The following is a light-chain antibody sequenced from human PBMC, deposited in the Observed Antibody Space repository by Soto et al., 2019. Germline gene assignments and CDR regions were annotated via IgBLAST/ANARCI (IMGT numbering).Light chain of an antibody. CDR3: QQFGSSPGFT. CDR2: GAS. V-gene: IGKV3-20*01. CDR1: QSINSRY. J-gene: IGKJ3*01. Sequence: EIVLTQSPGTLSLSPGERATHSSRASQSINSRYLAWYQQKPGQAPRLLIYGASSRATGIPDRFSGSGSGTDFTLTISRLEPEDFAVYYCQQFGSSPGFTFGPGTKVDIK.